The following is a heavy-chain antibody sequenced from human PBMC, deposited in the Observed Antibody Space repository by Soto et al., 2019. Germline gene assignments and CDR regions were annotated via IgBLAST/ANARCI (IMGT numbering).Heavy chain of an antibody. D-gene: IGHD1-20*01. Sequence: ASVKVSCKASGYTFTSYGISWVRQAPGQGLEWMGWISAYNGNTNYAQKLQGRVTMTTDTSTSTAYMELRSLRSDDTAVYYCAREGGPYNWNTVPFDYWGQGTLVTVSS. CDR2: ISAYNGNT. CDR3: AREGGPYNWNTVPFDY. V-gene: IGHV1-18*01. CDR1: GYTFTSYG. J-gene: IGHJ4*02.